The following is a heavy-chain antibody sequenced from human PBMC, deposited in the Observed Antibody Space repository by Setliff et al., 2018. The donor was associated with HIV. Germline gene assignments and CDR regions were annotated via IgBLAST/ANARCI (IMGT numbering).Heavy chain of an antibody. CDR1: DGPFSGHY. CDR2: INGSGSS. CDR3: ARSLGLTGMDV. D-gene: IGHD3-9*01. V-gene: IGHV4-34*01. Sequence: PSETLSLTCDVFDGPFSGHYWSWIRQPPGKGLEWVGEINGSGSSNYNSSLKSRVIISVDTSKMPFSLRLTSVTAADTAVYYCARSLGLTGMDVWGKGTTVTVSS. J-gene: IGHJ6*03.